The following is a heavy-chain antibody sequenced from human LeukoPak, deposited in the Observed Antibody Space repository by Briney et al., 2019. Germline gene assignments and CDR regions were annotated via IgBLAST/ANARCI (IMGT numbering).Heavy chain of an antibody. Sequence: PGGSLRLSCAASGFTFSSYAMSWVRQAPEKGLEWVSSISDSGGSTYYADSVKGRFTISRDNSKNTLYLQMNSLRAEDTAVYYCAKSYDFWSSFDYWGQGTLVTVSS. V-gene: IGHV3-23*01. D-gene: IGHD3-3*01. CDR1: GFTFSSYA. CDR3: AKSYDFWSSFDY. CDR2: ISDSGGST. J-gene: IGHJ4*02.